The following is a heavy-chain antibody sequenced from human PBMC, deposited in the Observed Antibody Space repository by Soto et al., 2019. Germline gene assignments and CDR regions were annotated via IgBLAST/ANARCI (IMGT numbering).Heavy chain of an antibody. J-gene: IGHJ6*02. CDR2: LYHIGST. CDR3: RSSTSCYDESCVDV. CDR1: GYSISSGNY. V-gene: IGHV4-38-2*01. Sequence: PSETLSLTCADSGYSISSGNYWAWIRQPPGRGLEWIGSLYHIGSTHYNTSLKSRVTISVDTSKNHFSLELSSVTAADTAIYYCRSSTSCYDESCVDVWGQGTMVTVSS. D-gene: IGHD2-2*01.